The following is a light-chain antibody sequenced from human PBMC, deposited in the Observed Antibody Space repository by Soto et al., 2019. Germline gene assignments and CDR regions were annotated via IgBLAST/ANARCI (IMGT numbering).Light chain of an antibody. CDR2: AAS. CDR3: QQTYTAPEIT. Sequence: AIRITQSPSSLSASKGDRVTITCRASQGISSYLAWYQQKPGKAPKLLIYAASSLQSGVPSRFSGIVSGTDFTLTISSLQTEDFAIYYGQQTYTAPEITFGQGTRLEIK. CDR1: QGISSY. V-gene: IGKV1-8*01. J-gene: IGKJ5*01.